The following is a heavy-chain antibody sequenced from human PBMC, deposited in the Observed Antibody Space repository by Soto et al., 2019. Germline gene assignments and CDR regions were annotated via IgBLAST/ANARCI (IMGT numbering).Heavy chain of an antibody. J-gene: IGHJ4*02. CDR3: ENDHTKYSYGYD. CDR1: GFTFSSYA. CDR2: ISGSGGST. Sequence: GGSLRLSCAASGFTFSSYAMSWVRQAPGKGLEWVSAISGSGGSTYYADSVKGRFTISRDNSKNTLYLQMNSLRAEDTAVYYCENDHTKYSYGYDWGQGTLVTVSS. V-gene: IGHV3-23*01. D-gene: IGHD5-18*01.